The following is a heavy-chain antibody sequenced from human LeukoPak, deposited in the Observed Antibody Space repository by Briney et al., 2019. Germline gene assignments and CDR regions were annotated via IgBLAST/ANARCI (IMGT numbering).Heavy chain of an antibody. CDR3: ARGVTGAYYYYYMDV. CDR1: GYTFTGYY. Sequence: ASVKVSCKASGYTFTGYYMHWVRQAPGQGLEWMGWINPNSGGTNYAQKFQGRVTMTRDTSISTAYMELSRLRSDDTAVYYCARGVTGAYYYYYMDVWGKGTTVTVSS. J-gene: IGHJ6*03. CDR2: INPNSGGT. V-gene: IGHV1-2*02. D-gene: IGHD2-21*02.